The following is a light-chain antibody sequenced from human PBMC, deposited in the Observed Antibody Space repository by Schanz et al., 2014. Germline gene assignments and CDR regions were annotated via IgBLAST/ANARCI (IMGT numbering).Light chain of an antibody. Sequence: QSVLTQPPSVSGAPGQRVTISCTGSSSNIGAGYDVHWYQQLPGTAPKLLIYGNSNRPSGVSNRFSGSKSGNTASLTISGLQPEDEDDYYCSSYTPSPTLVVFGGGTKLTVL. CDR1: SSNIGAGYD. CDR3: SSYTPSPTLVV. J-gene: IGLJ3*02. CDR2: GNS. V-gene: IGLV1-40*01.